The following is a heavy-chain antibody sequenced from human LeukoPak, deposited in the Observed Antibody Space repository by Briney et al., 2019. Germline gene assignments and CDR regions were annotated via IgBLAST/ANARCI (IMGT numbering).Heavy chain of an antibody. J-gene: IGHJ6*02. Sequence: PGGSLRLSCAASGFTFSNDWMSWVRQAPGKGLEWLGRIKRKTDGGTTDYAAPVKGRFTISRDDSKNTLYLQMNSLKTEDTAVYYCTTDRVGTTTPGDYGLDVWGQGTTVTVSS. CDR1: GFTFSNDW. CDR2: IKRKTDGGTT. D-gene: IGHD1-26*01. CDR3: TTDRVGTTTPGDYGLDV. V-gene: IGHV3-15*01.